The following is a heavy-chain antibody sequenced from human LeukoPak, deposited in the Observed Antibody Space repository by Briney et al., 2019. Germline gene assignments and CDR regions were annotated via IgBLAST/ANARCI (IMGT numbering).Heavy chain of an antibody. J-gene: IGHJ4*02. CDR1: GGSISTITYY. Sequence: PSEPLSLTCTVSGGSISTITYYWDWIRQPLGKGLEWIGRIYHSGSTNYNPSLKSRVTMSIDTSENQFSLKLSSVTAADTAIYYCARVSSTTSYDYWGQGTLVTVS. CDR2: IYHSGST. V-gene: IGHV4-39*07. CDR3: ARVSSTTSYDY. D-gene: IGHD1-14*01.